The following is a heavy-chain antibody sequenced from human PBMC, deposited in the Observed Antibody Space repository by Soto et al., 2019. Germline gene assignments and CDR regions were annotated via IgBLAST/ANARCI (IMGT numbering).Heavy chain of an antibody. D-gene: IGHD1-26*01. CDR2: LAYDGTIK. J-gene: IGHJ4*02. V-gene: IGHV3-30-3*01. CDR3: ARDKIKGAPDYLDS. Sequence: QAQLVESGGDVVQPGRSLTLSCAASGFTFSANAMHWVRQAPGKGLEWVAVLAYDGTIKIYRDSVKGRFTISRDDSKITLYLQMNSLRPEDTAVYYCARDKIKGAPDYLDSWGQGTLVTVSS. CDR1: GFTFSANA.